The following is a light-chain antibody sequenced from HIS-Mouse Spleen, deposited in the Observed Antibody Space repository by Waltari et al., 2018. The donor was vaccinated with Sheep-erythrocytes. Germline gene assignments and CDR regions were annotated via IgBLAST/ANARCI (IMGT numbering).Light chain of an antibody. V-gene: IGLV2-11*01. CDR2: DVS. CDR1: SSDVGGYNY. Sequence: QSALTQPRSVSGSPGQSVTISCTGTSSDVGGYNYVSWYQQHPGKAPKLMMYDVSQRPSGVPGRVAGSKSGNTASLSISGLQAEDEADYYCCSYAGSYNHVFATGTKVTVL. CDR3: CSYAGSYNHV. J-gene: IGLJ1*01.